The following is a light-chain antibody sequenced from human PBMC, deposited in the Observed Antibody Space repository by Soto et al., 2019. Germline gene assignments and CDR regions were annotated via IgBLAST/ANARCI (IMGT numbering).Light chain of an antibody. Sequence: AIRMTQSPSSLSASTGDRVTITCRASQGISSYLAWYQQKPGKAPKLLIYAASTLQIGVPSRFSGSGSGTEFTLTSTCLQSQDVATYYCQQYYSYPSTFGPGTKVDIQ. CDR1: QGISSY. CDR3: QQYYSYPST. V-gene: IGKV1-8*01. CDR2: AAS. J-gene: IGKJ3*01.